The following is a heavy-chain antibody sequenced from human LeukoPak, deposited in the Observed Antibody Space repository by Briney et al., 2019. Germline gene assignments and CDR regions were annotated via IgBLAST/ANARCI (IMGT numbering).Heavy chain of an antibody. CDR1: DGSIGTYY. V-gene: IGHV4-59*12. D-gene: IGHD1-26*01. Sequence: PSETLSLTCTVSDGSIGTYYWSWIRQPPGKGLEWIGYIYYSGSTNYNPSLKSRVTISLDTSKNQFSLKLSSVTAADTAVYYCARLRGNWFDPWGQGTLVTVSS. J-gene: IGHJ5*02. CDR3: ARLRGNWFDP. CDR2: IYYSGST.